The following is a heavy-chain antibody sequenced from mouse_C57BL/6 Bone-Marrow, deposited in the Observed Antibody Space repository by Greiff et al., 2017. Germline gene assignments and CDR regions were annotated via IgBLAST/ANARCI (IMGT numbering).Heavy chain of an antibody. D-gene: IGHD1-1*01. J-gene: IGHJ4*01. Sequence: EVQLQQSGPELVKPGASVKISCKASGYTFTDYYMNWVKQSPGKSLEWIGDINPNNGGTSYNQKFKGKATLTVDTSSSTAYMALRSLTSEDSAVYYWAKGGGDGRSYSDYAMDYWGQGTSVTVSS. V-gene: IGHV1-26*01. CDR1: GYTFTDYY. CDR2: INPNNGGT. CDR3: AKGGGDGRSYSDYAMDY.